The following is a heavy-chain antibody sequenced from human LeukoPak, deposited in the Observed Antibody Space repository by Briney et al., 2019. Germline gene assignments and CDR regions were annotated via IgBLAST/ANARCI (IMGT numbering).Heavy chain of an antibody. CDR3: TRRDYGGNSSPYGDY. D-gene: IGHD4-23*01. J-gene: IGHJ4*02. Sequence: GGSLRLSCAASGFTFSGSAMHWVRQASGKGLEWVGRIRSKANSYATAYAASVKGRFTISRDDSKNTAYLQMNSLKTEDTAVYYCTRRDYGGNSSPYGDYWGQGTLVTVSS. CDR1: GFTFSGSA. V-gene: IGHV3-73*01. CDR2: IRSKANSYAT.